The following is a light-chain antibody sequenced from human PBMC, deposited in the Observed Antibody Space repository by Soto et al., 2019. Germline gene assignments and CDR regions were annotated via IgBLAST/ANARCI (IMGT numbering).Light chain of an antibody. CDR2: KAS. CDR1: QSISRY. Sequence: DIQMTQSPSSLSASVGDRVTITCRASQSISRYLNWYQQKPGKAPNLLIYKASSLESGVPSRFSGSGSGTEFTLSISSLQPDDFATYYCQQYHSFPWTFGHGTKVDIK. CDR3: QQYHSFPWT. V-gene: IGKV1-5*03. J-gene: IGKJ1*01.